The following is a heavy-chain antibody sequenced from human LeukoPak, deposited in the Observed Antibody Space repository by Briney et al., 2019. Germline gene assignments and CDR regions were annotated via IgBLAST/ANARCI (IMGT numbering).Heavy chain of an antibody. D-gene: IGHD6-13*01. V-gene: IGHV5-51*01. Sequence: PGESLKISCKGSGYSFTNYWIAWVRQMPGKGLEWMGIIYPGDSDPRYSPSFQGQVTISADKSISTAYLQWSSLKASDSAMYYCVRHGLGSSWFGFDYWGQGTLVTVSS. J-gene: IGHJ4*02. CDR2: IYPGDSDP. CDR3: VRHGLGSSWFGFDY. CDR1: GYSFTNYW.